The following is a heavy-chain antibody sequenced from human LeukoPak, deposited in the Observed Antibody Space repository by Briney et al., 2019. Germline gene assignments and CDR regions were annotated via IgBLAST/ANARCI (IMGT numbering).Heavy chain of an antibody. J-gene: IGHJ4*02. CDR2: ISGSGGST. CDR3: AKNDMITFGGVIAFFDY. V-gene: IGHV3-23*01. Sequence: QPGGSLRLSCAASGFTFSSFGMNWIRQAPGKGLEWVSAISGSGGSTYYADSVKGRFTISRDNSKNTLYLQMNSLRAEDTAAYYCAKNDMITFGGVIAFFDYWGQGTLVTVSS. CDR1: GFTFSSFG. D-gene: IGHD3-16*02.